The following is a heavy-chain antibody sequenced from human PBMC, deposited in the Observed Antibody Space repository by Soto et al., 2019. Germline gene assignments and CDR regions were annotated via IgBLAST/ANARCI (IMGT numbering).Heavy chain of an antibody. V-gene: IGHV1-18*01. CDR3: ARDPPYCSSTSCYGDY. Sequence: GAPVKVSCKASGYTFTSYGISWVRQAPGQGLEWMGWISAYNGNTNYAQKLQGRVTMTTDTSTSTAYMELRSLRSDDTAVYYCARDPPYCSSTSCYGDYWGQGTLVTVSS. D-gene: IGHD2-2*01. CDR1: GYTFTSYG. J-gene: IGHJ4*02. CDR2: ISAYNGNT.